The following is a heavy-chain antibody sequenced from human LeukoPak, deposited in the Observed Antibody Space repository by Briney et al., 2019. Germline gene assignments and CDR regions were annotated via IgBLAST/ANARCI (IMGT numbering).Heavy chain of an antibody. CDR3: ARGHWFDY. CDR2: IKQDGSEK. D-gene: IGHD1-1*01. J-gene: IGHJ4*02. V-gene: IGHV3-7*01. CDR1: GFTFSNYW. Sequence: GGSLRLSCAASGFTFSNYWMSWVRQAPGKGLEWVANIKQDGSEKYYVDSVEGRFTVSRDNAKNSLYLQMISLRVEDTAVYYCARGHWFDYWGQGTLVTVSS.